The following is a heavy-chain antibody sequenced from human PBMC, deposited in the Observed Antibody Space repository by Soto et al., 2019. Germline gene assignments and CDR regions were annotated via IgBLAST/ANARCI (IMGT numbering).Heavy chain of an antibody. Sequence: PGGSLRLSCAASGFTFSSHSMNWVRQAPGKGLECVSFISSSGTSIHYADSVEGRFTISRDNAKNSLYLQISSLRAEDTAVYYCAKGSGPGSWLIDFWGQGTLVTVSS. CDR2: ISSSGTSI. J-gene: IGHJ4*02. CDR1: GFTFSSHS. V-gene: IGHV3-48*01. D-gene: IGHD6-13*01. CDR3: AKGSGPGSWLIDF.